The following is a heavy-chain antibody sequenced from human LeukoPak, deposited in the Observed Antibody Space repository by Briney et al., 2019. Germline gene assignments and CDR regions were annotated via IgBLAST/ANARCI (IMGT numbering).Heavy chain of an antibody. Sequence: GGSLRLSCADSRFTFSSYWMHWVRQAPGKGLVCVSRINSDGSSTSYADSLKGRFTISRDNAKNTLYLQMNSLRAEDTAVYYCARGGMVAQWGQGTLVTVSS. CDR2: INSDGSST. J-gene: IGHJ4*02. D-gene: IGHD2-15*01. V-gene: IGHV3-74*01. CDR1: RFTFSSYW. CDR3: ARGGMVAQ.